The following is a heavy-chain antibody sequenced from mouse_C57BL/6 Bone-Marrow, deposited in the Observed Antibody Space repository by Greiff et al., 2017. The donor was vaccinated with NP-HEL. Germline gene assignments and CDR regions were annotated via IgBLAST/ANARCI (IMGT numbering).Heavy chain of an antibody. CDR1: GYAFSSSW. CDR3: ASRGAVRGYFDV. CDR2: IYPGDGDT. Sequence: VQLQQSGPELVKPGASVKISCKASGYAFSSSWMNWVKQRPGKGLEWIGRIYPGDGDTNYNGKFKGKATLTADKSSSTAYMQLSSLTSEDSAVYFCASRGAVRGYFDVWGTGTTVTVSS. D-gene: IGHD2-14*01. J-gene: IGHJ1*03. V-gene: IGHV1-82*01.